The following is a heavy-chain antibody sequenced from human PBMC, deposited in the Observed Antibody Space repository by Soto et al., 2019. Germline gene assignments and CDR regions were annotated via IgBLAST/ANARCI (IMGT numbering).Heavy chain of an antibody. V-gene: IGHV1-3*01. D-gene: IGHD2-21*02. J-gene: IGHJ6*02. CDR1: GYTFTSYA. Sequence: ASVKVSCKASGYTFTSYAMHWVRQAPGQRLEWMGWINAGNGNTKYSQKFQGRVTITRDTSASTAYMELSSLRSEDTAVYYCARVYCGGDCYPDDYYYYGMDVWGQGTTVTVS. CDR2: INAGNGNT. CDR3: ARVYCGGDCYPDDYYYYGMDV.